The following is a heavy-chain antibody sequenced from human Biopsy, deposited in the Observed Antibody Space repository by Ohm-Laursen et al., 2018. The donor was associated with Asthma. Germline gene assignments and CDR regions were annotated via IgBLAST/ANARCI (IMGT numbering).Heavy chain of an antibody. D-gene: IGHD6-19*01. J-gene: IGHJ6*02. V-gene: IGHV1-69*13. Sequence: VKISCKAPGGTFSNFAISWVRQAPGQGLQWLGGIMTVFGTANYAQKFQGRVTITADESTSTAYMEVTSLRSEDTAIYYCARCQVGYSSGWSLLLKKIYYSGMDVWGQGTAVTVSS. CDR2: IMTVFGTA. CDR3: ARCQVGYSSGWSLLLKKIYYSGMDV. CDR1: GGTFSNFA.